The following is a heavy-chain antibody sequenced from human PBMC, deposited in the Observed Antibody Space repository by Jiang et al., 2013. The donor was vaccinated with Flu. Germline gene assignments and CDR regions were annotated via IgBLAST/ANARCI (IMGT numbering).Heavy chain of an antibody. V-gene: IGHV3-9*01. J-gene: IGHJ4*02. Sequence: QLLESGGGLVQPGRSLRLSCAASGFTFDDYAMHWVRQAPGKGLEWVSGISWNSGSIGYADSVKGRFTISRDNAKNSLYLQMNSLRAEDTALYYCAKSPYYDSSGYFDYWGQGTLVTVSS. D-gene: IGHD3-22*01. CDR2: ISWNSGSI. CDR1: GFTFDDYA. CDR3: AKSPYYDSSGYFDY.